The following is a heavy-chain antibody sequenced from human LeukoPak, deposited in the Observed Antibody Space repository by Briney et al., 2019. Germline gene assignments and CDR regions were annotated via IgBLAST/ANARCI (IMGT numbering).Heavy chain of an antibody. CDR1: GGSFSGYY. CDR3: ARPLPYYYDAFDI. CDR2: INHSGST. Sequence: SETLSLTCAVYGGSFSGYYWSWIRQPPGKGLEWIGEINHSGSTNYNPSLKSRVTISVDTSKNQFSLKLSSVTAADTAVYYCARPLPYYYDAFDIWGQGTMVTVSS. D-gene: IGHD3-10*01. V-gene: IGHV4-34*01. J-gene: IGHJ3*02.